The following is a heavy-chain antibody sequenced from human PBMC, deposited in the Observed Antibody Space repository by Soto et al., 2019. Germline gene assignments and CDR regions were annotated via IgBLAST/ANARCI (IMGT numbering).Heavy chain of an antibody. V-gene: IGHV1-18*04. CDR1: GYTFTSYG. Sequence: ASVKVSCKASGYTFTSYGISWVRQAPGQGLEWMGWISAYNGNTNYAQKLQGRVTMTTDTSTSTAYMELRSLRSDDTAVYYCAREPGYCTNGVRHASYYYYGMDVWGQGTTVTVSS. CDR3: AREPGYCTNGVRHASYYYYGMDV. D-gene: IGHD2-8*01. J-gene: IGHJ6*02. CDR2: ISAYNGNT.